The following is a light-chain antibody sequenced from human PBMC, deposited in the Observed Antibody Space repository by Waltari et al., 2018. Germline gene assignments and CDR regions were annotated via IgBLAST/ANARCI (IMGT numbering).Light chain of an antibody. CDR3: CSYAGSSTYV. Sequence: QSALTQPASVSGSPGQSITIPCTGTSSDVGSYNLVSWYQQHPGKAPKLMIYEGSKRPSGVSIRFSGSKSGNTASLTISGLQAEDEADYYCCSYAGSSTYVFGTGTKVTVL. J-gene: IGLJ1*01. CDR2: EGS. V-gene: IGLV2-23*01. CDR1: SSDVGSYNL.